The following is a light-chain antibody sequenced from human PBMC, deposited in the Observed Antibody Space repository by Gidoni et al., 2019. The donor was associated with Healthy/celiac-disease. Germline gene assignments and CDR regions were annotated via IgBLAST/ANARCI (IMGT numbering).Light chain of an antibody. J-gene: IGLJ2*01. CDR2: EVS. Sequence: QSALTQPPSASGSPGQSVTLSCTGTSSHVGGYNYVSWYHQHPGKAPKLMIYEVSKRPSGVPDRFSGSKSGNTASLTVSGLQAEDEADYYCSSYAGSNNVVFGGGTKLTVL. CDR3: SSYAGSNNVV. CDR1: SSHVGGYNY. V-gene: IGLV2-8*01.